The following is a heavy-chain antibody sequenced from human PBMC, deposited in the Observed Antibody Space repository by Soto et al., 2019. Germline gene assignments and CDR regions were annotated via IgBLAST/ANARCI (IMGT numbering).Heavy chain of an antibody. CDR1: GFTVSNNY. CDR3: ARDPPGIAASGAGG. Sequence: EVQLVESGGGLIQPGGSLRLSCAASGFTVSNNYMRWVRQAPGKGLEWVSLIYSGGNTHYADSVKGRFTISRDDSKNTLYLQMNSLRVDDKAVYYCARDPPGIAASGAGGWGQGTLVTVSS. J-gene: IGHJ4*02. V-gene: IGHV3-53*01. D-gene: IGHD6-13*01. CDR2: IYSGGNT.